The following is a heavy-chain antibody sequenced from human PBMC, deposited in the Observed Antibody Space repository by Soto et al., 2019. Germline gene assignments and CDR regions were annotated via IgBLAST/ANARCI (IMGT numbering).Heavy chain of an antibody. Sequence: ASVKVSCKASGYTFTSYYMHWVRQAPGQGLEWMGIINPSGGSTSYAQKFQGRVTITKDTSKNQVVLTMTNMDPVDTATYYCAHRLHSSSPTAHFDYWGQGTLVTVSS. V-gene: IGHV1-46*01. CDR1: GYTFTSYY. J-gene: IGHJ4*02. CDR3: AHRLHSSSPTAHFDY. CDR2: INPSGGST. D-gene: IGHD6-6*01.